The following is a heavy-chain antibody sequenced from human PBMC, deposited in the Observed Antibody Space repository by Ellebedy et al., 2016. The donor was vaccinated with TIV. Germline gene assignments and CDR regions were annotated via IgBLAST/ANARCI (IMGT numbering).Heavy chain of an antibody. J-gene: IGHJ4*02. CDR2: INPTTGNS. CDR3: ARGDNYYYDSSGYYHTY. D-gene: IGHD3-22*01. Sequence: ASVKVSCKASGYTFTSYYFYWVRQAPGQGLEWMGIINPTTGNSNYAQKFQGRVTMTRDTSTSTVYMELSSLRSEDTAVYYCARGDNYYYDSSGYYHTYWGQGTLVTVSS. V-gene: IGHV1-46*01. CDR1: GYTFTSYY.